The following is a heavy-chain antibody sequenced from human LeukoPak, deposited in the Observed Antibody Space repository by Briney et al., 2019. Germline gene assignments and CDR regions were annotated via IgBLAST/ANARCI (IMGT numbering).Heavy chain of an antibody. J-gene: IGHJ4*02. CDR1: GFTFSSYA. CDR3: AKGRGDSCYSASDY. V-gene: IGHV3-23*01. D-gene: IGHD2-15*01. Sequence: GGSLRLSCAASGFTFSSYAMSWVRQAPGKGLEWVSVISGSGGSIYYADSVKGRFTISRDNSKNTLYLQMNSMRAGDTAVYYCAKGRGDSCYSASDYWGQGTLVTVSS. CDR2: ISGSGGSI.